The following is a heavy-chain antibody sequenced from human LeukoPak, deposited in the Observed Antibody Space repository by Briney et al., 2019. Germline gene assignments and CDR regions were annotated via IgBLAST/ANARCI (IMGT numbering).Heavy chain of an antibody. Sequence: ASVKVSCKASGYTFTGYYMHWVRQAPGQGLEWMGRINPNSGGTNYAQKFQGRVTMTRDTSISTAYMELSRLRSDETAVYYCARRHRKLAQLDYWGQGTLVTVSS. D-gene: IGHD6-6*01. CDR3: ARRHRKLAQLDY. J-gene: IGHJ4*02. V-gene: IGHV1-2*06. CDR1: GYTFTGYY. CDR2: INPNSGGT.